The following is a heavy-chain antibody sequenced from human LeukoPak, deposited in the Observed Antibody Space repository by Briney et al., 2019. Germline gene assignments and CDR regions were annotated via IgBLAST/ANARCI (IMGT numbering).Heavy chain of an antibody. J-gene: IGHJ6*03. CDR2: IRYNGNNQ. Sequence: GGSLRLSCAASGFTFNNYGMHWVRQAPGKGLEWVAFIRYNGNNQYYADSVKGRFTISRDNSKNTLYLQMDSLKGDDTAVYYCAKDSAFYYIDVWGKGTTVIISS. D-gene: IGHD3-10*01. CDR3: AKDSAFYYIDV. V-gene: IGHV3-30*02. CDR1: GFTFNNYG.